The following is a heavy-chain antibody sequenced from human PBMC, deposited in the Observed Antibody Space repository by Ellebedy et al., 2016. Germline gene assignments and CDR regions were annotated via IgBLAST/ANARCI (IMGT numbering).Heavy chain of an antibody. V-gene: IGHV4-39*07. CDR3: ARGGGARSFDL. Sequence: SETLSLXXTVSGGSISSSSYYWSWIRQPAGKGLEWIGSIYYSGSTYYNPSLKSRVTISVDTSKNQFSLKLSSVTAADTAVYYCARGGGARSFDLWGRGTLVTVSS. J-gene: IGHJ2*01. CDR2: IYYSGST. D-gene: IGHD3-10*01. CDR1: GGSISSSSYY.